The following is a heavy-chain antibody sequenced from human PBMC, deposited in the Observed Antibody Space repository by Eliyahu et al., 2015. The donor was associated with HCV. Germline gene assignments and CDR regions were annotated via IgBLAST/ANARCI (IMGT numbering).Heavy chain of an antibody. V-gene: IGHV3-53*01. J-gene: IGHJ3*02. Sequence: LSCVASGFIVSINYMSWVRQAPGKGLEWVSVIYSGGSTYYADSVKGRFTISRDDSKNTLFLQMNSLRAEDTAMYYCAKVRPEWNSLNAFDIWGQGTMVTVSS. D-gene: IGHD1-7*01. CDR1: GFIVSINY. CDR2: IYSGGST. CDR3: AKVRPEWNSLNAFDI.